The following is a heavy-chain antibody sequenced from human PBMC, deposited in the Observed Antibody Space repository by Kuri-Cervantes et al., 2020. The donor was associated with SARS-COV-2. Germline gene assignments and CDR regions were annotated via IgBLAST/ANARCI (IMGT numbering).Heavy chain of an antibody. Sequence: SETLSLTCTVSGGSISSYYWSWIRQPAGKGLEWIGRIYTSGSTNYNPSLKSRVTMSVDTSKNQFSLKLSSVTAADTAVYYCARGGGGGCSSSWYSGSYYMDVWGKGTTVTVSS. CDR3: ARGGGGGCSSSWYSGSYYMDV. V-gene: IGHV4-4*07. CDR2: IYTSGST. D-gene: IGHD6-13*01. J-gene: IGHJ6*03. CDR1: GGSISSYY.